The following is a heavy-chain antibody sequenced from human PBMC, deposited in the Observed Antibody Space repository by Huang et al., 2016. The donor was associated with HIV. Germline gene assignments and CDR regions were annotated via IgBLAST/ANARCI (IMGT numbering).Heavy chain of an antibody. J-gene: IGHJ4*02. CDR3: ARESCSGGTCYLFDF. V-gene: IGHV3-48*04. CDR2: ISSSINSQ. D-gene: IGHD2-15*01. CDR1: GFPFGDFN. Sequence: EVQLVESGGGLVQPGTSLRLSCAASGFPFGDFNMTWVRQAPGKGLGWISYISSSINSQLYADSGKGRFTISRDNARNSLYLQLKSLRVEDTAVYYCARESCSGGTCYLFDFWGQGVLVTVSS.